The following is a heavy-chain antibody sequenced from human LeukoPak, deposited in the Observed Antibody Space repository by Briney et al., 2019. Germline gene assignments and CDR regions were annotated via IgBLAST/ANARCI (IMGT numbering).Heavy chain of an antibody. Sequence: SGPTLVNPTQTLTLTCTFSGFSLSTSGVGVGWIRQPPGKALEWLALIYWNDDKRYSPSLKSRLTITKDTSKNQVVLTMTNMDPVDTASYYCAHSLYYDILTGYRRILNWFDPWGQGTLVTVSS. D-gene: IGHD3-9*01. CDR1: GFSLSTSGVG. V-gene: IGHV2-5*01. J-gene: IGHJ5*02. CDR3: AHSLYYDILTGYRRILNWFDP. CDR2: IYWNDDK.